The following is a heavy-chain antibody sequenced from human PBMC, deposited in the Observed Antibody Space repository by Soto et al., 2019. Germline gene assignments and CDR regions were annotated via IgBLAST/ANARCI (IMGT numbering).Heavy chain of an antibody. D-gene: IGHD2-8*01. V-gene: IGHV1-18*01. CDR2: ISAYNGNT. CDR3: WCISTSWYFGSY. J-gene: IGHJ4*02. Sequence: ASVKVSCKASGYTFTSYGISWVRQAPGQGLEWMGWISAYNGNTNYAQKLQGRVTMTTDTSTSTAYMELMSLRSDDTAVYYCWCISTSWYFGSYCGRGSLVIGSS. CDR1: GYTFTSYG.